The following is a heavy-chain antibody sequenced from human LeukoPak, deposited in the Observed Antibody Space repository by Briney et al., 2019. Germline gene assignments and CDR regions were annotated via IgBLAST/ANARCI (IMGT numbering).Heavy chain of an antibody. V-gene: IGHV4-34*01. J-gene: IGHJ6*03. D-gene: IGHD2-2*01. CDR2: XXXXGST. CDR1: GGSFSGYY. CDR3: ARGPLVVVPAAIRYYYYYYMDV. Sequence: SETLSLTCAVYGGSFSGYYWSXXRQPPGKGXXXXXXXXXXGSTNYNPSLKSRVSISVDXSKNQFSLKRSSATAADTAVYYCARGPLVVVPAAIRYYYYYYMDVWGKGTTVTVSS.